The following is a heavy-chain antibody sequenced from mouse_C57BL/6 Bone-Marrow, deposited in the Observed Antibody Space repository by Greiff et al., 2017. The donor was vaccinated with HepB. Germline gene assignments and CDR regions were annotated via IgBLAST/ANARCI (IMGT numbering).Heavy chain of an antibody. Sequence: VQLLQSGAELVRPGASVKLSCTASGFNIKDDYMHWVKQRPEQGLEWIGWIDPENGDTEYASKFQGKATITADTSSNTAYLQLSSLTSEDTAVYYCTPFYSNYGGFAYWGQGTLVTVSA. CDR2: IDPENGDT. CDR1: GFNIKDDY. CDR3: TPFYSNYGGFAY. D-gene: IGHD2-5*01. V-gene: IGHV14-4*01. J-gene: IGHJ3*01.